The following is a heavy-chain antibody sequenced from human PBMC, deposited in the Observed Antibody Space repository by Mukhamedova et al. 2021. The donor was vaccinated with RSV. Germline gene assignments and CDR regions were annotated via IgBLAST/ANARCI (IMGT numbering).Heavy chain of an antibody. D-gene: IGHD6-13*01. V-gene: IGHV4-59*08. Sequence: GKGLEWIGYIYYSGSTNYNHSLKSRVTISVDTSKNQFSLKLSSVTAADTAVYYCARRIAAAGYYYYGMDVWGQGTTVTVSS. J-gene: IGHJ6*02. CDR2: IYYSGST. CDR3: ARRIAAAGYYYYGMDV.